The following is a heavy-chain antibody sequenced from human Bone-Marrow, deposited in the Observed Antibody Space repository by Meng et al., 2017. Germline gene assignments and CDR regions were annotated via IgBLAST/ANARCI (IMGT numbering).Heavy chain of an antibody. CDR1: GGTFSSYT. Sequence: SVKVSCKASGGTFSSYTISWVRQAPGQGLEWMGRIIPIFGTANYAQKFQGRVTITTDESTSTAYTELSSLRSEDTAVYYCASSRGVVVPAAIDVYFDYWGQGTLVTVSS. D-gene: IGHD2-2*01. CDR2: IIPIFGTA. CDR3: ASSRGVVVPAAIDVYFDY. J-gene: IGHJ4*02. V-gene: IGHV1-69*05.